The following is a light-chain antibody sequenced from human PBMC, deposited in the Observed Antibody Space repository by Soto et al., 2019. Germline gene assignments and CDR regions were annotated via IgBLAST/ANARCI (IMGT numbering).Light chain of an antibody. Sequence: EIQMTQYTSSVSASVGDRVTITGRASQNIANWLAWYQQQPGKAPKLLIYDASTWRSGVPSRFSGSGSGTDFTLTISSLQAEDFATYYCEQVRSFPITYGQGTRLETK. CDR3: EQVRSFPIT. CDR1: QNIANW. J-gene: IGKJ5*01. V-gene: IGKV1-12*01. CDR2: DAS.